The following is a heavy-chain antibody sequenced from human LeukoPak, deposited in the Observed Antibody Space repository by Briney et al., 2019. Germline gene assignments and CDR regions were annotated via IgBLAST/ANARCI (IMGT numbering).Heavy chain of an antibody. CDR1: GFTFSSYT. D-gene: IGHD1-26*01. CDR2: ISISGDYI. V-gene: IGHV3-21*01. J-gene: IGHJ4*02. CDR3: AKDRLVGGSDRHPLDY. Sequence: GGSLRLSCAASGFTFSSYTMTWVRQAPGKGLEWVSSISISGDYIFYADSVRGRFTISRDNAKNSLYLQMTSLRAEDTAVYYCAKDRLVGGSDRHPLDYRGQGTLVTVSS.